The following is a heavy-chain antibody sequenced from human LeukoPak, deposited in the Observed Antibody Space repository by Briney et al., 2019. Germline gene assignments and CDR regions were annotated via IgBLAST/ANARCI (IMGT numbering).Heavy chain of an antibody. CDR2: ISSSGSTI. J-gene: IGHJ4*02. V-gene: IGHV3-48*03. CDR1: GFTFSSYE. Sequence: GGSLRLSCAASGFTFSSYEMNWVRQAPGKGPEWVSYISSSGSTIYYADSVKGRFTISRDNAKNSLYLQMNSLRAEDTAVYYCARDLTGTRRSFDYWGQGTLVTVSS. D-gene: IGHD1-20*01. CDR3: ARDLTGTRRSFDY.